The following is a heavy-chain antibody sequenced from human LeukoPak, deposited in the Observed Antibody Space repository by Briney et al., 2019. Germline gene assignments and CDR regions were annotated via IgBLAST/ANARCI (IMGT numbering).Heavy chain of an antibody. CDR3: ARRSRENAFDI. CDR2: IRSSGNVI. Sequence: GGSLRLSCVASGFTFSSSEMNWVRQAPGVGLEWVSHIRSSGNVIYYADSVRGRLTISRNNAKNSLYLQMNSLRAEDTAVYYCARRSRENAFDIWGQGTMVTVSS. J-gene: IGHJ3*02. V-gene: IGHV3-48*03. CDR1: GFTFSSSE.